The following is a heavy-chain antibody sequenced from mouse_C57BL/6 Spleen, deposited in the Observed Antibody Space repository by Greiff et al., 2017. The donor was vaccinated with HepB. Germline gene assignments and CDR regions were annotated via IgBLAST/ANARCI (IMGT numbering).Heavy chain of an antibody. Sequence: VHVKQSGPELVKPGASVKISCKASGYSFTGYYMHWVKQSSEKSLEWIGEINPSTGGTSYNQKFKGKATLTVDKSSSTAYMQLKSLTSEDSAVYYCAVRGGTFDYWGQGTTLTVSS. V-gene: IGHV1-43*01. J-gene: IGHJ2*01. CDR1: GYSFTGYY. CDR3: AVRGGTFDY. CDR2: INPSTGGT. D-gene: IGHD2-14*01.